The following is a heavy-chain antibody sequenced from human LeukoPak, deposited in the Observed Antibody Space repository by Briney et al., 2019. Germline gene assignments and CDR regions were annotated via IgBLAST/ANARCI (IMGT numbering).Heavy chain of an antibody. CDR3: AKDMMGGLPSYHYGMDV. Sequence: GGSLRLSCAASGFTFNDYALHWVRQAPGKGLEWVSGISWNSGSIGYADSVKGRFTISRDNAKNSLYLQMNSLRAEDTALYYCAKDMMGGLPSYHYGMDVWGQGTTVTVSS. CDR1: GFTFNDYA. D-gene: IGHD3-16*01. CDR2: ISWNSGSI. J-gene: IGHJ6*02. V-gene: IGHV3-9*01.